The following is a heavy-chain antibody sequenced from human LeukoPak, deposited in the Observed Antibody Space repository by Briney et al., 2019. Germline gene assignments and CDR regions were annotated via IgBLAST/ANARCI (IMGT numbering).Heavy chain of an antibody. CDR1: GYSFTSYW. Sequence: GESLKISCKGSGYSFTSYWIGWGRQMPGKGLEWVGIIYPGDSDTRYSPSFQGQATISADTSISTAYLQWSSLKASDTAMYYCARLVGYYYDSSGYSDYWGQGTLVTVSS. J-gene: IGHJ4*02. CDR2: IYPGDSDT. CDR3: ARLVGYYYDSSGYSDY. D-gene: IGHD3-22*01. V-gene: IGHV5-51*01.